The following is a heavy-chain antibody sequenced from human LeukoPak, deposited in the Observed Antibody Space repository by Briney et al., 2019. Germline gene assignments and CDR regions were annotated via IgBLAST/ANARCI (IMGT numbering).Heavy chain of an antibody. J-gene: IGHJ6*02. Sequence: LGGSLRLSCAASGFTFSSYSMNWVRQAPGKGLEWVSSISSSSSYIYYADSVKGRFTIPRDNAKNSLYLQMNSLRAEDTAVYYCARVGTLYYYYYGMDVWGQGTTVTVSS. V-gene: IGHV3-21*01. CDR1: GFTFSSYS. CDR2: ISSSSSYI. CDR3: ARVGTLYYYYYGMDV. D-gene: IGHD1-26*01.